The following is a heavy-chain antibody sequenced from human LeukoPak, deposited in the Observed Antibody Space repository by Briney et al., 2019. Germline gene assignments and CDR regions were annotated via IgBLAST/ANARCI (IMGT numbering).Heavy chain of an antibody. V-gene: IGHV3-23*01. CDR1: GFTLSKHP. CDR3: AKGDCAGGSCYFDD. Sequence: PGGSLRLSCAASGFTLSKHPMYWVRQAPGKGLEWVSSLSDTGDSRHYADSVKGRFTISRDSARSALYLQMNSLRAEDTAVYYCAKGDCAGGSCYFDDWGQGSQVTVSS. J-gene: IGHJ4*02. D-gene: IGHD2-8*02. CDR2: LSDTGDSR.